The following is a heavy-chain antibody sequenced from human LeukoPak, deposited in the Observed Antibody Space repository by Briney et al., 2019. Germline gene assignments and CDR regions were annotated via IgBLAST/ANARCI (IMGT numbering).Heavy chain of an antibody. D-gene: IGHD2-2*01. Sequence: DSVKGRFTISRDNAKNSLHLQMNSLRAEDTALYYCARSIVVPAAISGAFDIWGQGTIVTVSS. J-gene: IGHJ3*02. V-gene: IGHV3-7*01. CDR3: ARSIVVPAAISGAFDI.